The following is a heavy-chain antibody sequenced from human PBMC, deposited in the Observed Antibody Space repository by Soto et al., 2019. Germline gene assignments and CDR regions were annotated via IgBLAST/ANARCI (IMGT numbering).Heavy chain of an antibody. CDR1: GFTFDDYA. D-gene: IGHD6-6*01. Sequence: HPGGSLRLSCAASGFTFDDYAMHWVRQAPGKGLEWVSGISWNSGSIGYADSVKGRFTISRDNAKNSLYLQMNSLRAEDTALYYCAKDMGYSSSPNYYYYGMDVWGQGTTVTVSS. J-gene: IGHJ6*02. CDR2: ISWNSGSI. CDR3: AKDMGYSSSPNYYYYGMDV. V-gene: IGHV3-9*01.